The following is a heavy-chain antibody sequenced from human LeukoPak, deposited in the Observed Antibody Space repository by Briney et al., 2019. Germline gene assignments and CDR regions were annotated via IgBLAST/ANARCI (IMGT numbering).Heavy chain of an antibody. Sequence: GGSLRLSCVASGFTFSSHWMNWVRQAPGKGREWVANIKQGGREKNYVDSVKGRFTVSRDHAMNSLYLQMNSLGAEDTAIYYCARGPNYGARTDYLDYWGQGTLVTVSS. V-gene: IGHV3-7*03. J-gene: IGHJ4*02. D-gene: IGHD4-17*01. CDR1: GFTFSSHW. CDR2: IKQGGREK. CDR3: ARGPNYGARTDYLDY.